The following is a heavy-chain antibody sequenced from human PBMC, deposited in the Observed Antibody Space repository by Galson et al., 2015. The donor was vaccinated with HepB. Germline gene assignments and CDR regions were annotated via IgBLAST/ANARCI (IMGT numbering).Heavy chain of an antibody. CDR1: GFTFSSYG. CDR3: AKDGGSYNLDY. D-gene: IGHD1-26*01. Sequence: SLRLSCAASGFTFSSYGMHWVRQAPGKGLEWVAVISYDGSNKYYADSVKGRFTISRDNSKNTLYLQMNSLRAEDTAVYYCAKDGGSYNLDYWGQGTLVTVSS. CDR2: ISYDGSNK. J-gene: IGHJ4*02. V-gene: IGHV3-30*18.